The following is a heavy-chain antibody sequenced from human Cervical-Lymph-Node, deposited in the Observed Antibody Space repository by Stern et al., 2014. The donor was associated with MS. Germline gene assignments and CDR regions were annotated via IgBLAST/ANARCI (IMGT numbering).Heavy chain of an antibody. J-gene: IGHJ6*02. Sequence: QVQLGQSGSEVKKPGASAKVSCKASEYTHNNYLIHWVRQAPGQRPDWMGVINPSGATNYAQKVQDRVTMTTDASTSTFYMELSRLRSEDTAVYYCAVRYCSGGRCYSVPDVWGQGTTVIVSS. V-gene: IGHV1-46*02. CDR2: INPSGAT. CDR3: AVRYCSGGRCYSVPDV. CDR1: EYTHNNYL. D-gene: IGHD2-15*01.